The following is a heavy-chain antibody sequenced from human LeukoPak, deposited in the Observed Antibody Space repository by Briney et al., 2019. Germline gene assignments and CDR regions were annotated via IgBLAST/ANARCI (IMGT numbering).Heavy chain of an antibody. CDR1: GFTFDDYA. V-gene: IGHV3-9*03. CDR2: ISWNSGSI. CDR3: AKSVEAVAGFFDY. J-gene: IGHJ4*02. Sequence: LSGGSLRLSCAASGFTFDDYAMHWVRQAPGKGLEWVSGISWNSGSIGYADSVKGRFTISRDNAKNSLYLQMNSLRAEDMALYYCAKSVEAVAGFFDYWGQGTLVTVSS. D-gene: IGHD6-19*01.